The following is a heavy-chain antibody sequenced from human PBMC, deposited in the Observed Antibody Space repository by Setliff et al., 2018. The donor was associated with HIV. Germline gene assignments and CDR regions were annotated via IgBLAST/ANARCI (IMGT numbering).Heavy chain of an antibody. D-gene: IGHD6-13*01. Sequence: RASVKVSCKASGGTFRSNAISWVRQAPGQGLEWMGGIIPLFGTANYAQKFQGRVTITADKSTSTAYLELNSLRSEDSAIYYCAREIQIAVAAVEWFDPWGQGTLVTVSS. CDR1: GGTFRSNA. CDR2: IIPLFGTA. CDR3: AREIQIAVAAVEWFDP. J-gene: IGHJ5*02. V-gene: IGHV1-69*06.